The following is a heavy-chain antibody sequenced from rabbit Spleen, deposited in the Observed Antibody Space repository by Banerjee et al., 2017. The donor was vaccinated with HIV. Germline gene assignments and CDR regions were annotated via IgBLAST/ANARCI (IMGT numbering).Heavy chain of an antibody. Sequence: QEQLEESGGGLVQPGASLTLTCKASGIDFSNYNFMCWVRQAPGKGLEWIGCIYTGGSGSTAYASWAKGRFTVSKTSSTTVTLQVTSLTAADTATYFCARDSGSSFSSYGMDLWGQGTLVTVS. CDR1: GIDFSNYNF. D-gene: IGHD8-1*01. CDR3: ARDSGSSFSSYGMDL. V-gene: IGHV1S45*01. CDR2: IYTGGSGST. J-gene: IGHJ3*01.